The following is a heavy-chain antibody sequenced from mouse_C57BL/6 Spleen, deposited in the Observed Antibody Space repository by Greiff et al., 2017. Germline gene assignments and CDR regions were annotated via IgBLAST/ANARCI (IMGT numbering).Heavy chain of an antibody. V-gene: IGHV2-5*01. CDR1: GFSLTSYG. CDR2: IWRGGST. CDR3: AKNGGPDYAMDY. Sequence: VHLVESGPGLVQPSQSLSITCTVSGFSLTSYGVHWVRQSPGKGLEWLGVIWRGGSTDYNAAFMSRLSITKDNSKSQVFFKMNSLQADDTAIYYCAKNGGPDYAMDYWGQGTSVTVSS. J-gene: IGHJ4*01. D-gene: IGHD3-3*01.